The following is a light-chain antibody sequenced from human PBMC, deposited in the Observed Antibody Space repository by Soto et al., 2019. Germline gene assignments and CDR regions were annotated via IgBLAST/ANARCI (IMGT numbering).Light chain of an antibody. CDR3: QQTYKSPQT. V-gene: IGKV1-39*01. Sequence: DIQVTQSPSSLSASVGDRVTITCRASQTISDYVNWYQQKSGKAPKLLIYAASSLHTGVPSRFSGSGSGTDFTLTISSLQPEDFATYYCQQTYKSPQTFVQGTKVEIK. CDR2: AAS. CDR1: QTISDY. J-gene: IGKJ1*01.